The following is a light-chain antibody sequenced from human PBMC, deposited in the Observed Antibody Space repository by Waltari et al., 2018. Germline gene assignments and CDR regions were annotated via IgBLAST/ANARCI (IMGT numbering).Light chain of an antibody. Sequence: QSALTQPASVSGSPGQSITISCTGTSSDVGGYNYVSWYQQHPGKAPKLMIYDVSNRPSGVSNRFSGSKSGNTASLTISGLQAEDEADYYCCSYAGSSFVFGGGTKLTVL. V-gene: IGLV2-23*02. CDR1: SSDVGGYNY. CDR3: CSYAGSSFV. CDR2: DVS. J-gene: IGLJ2*01.